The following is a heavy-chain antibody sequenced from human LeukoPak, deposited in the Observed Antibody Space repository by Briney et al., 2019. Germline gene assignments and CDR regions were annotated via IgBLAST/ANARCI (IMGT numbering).Heavy chain of an antibody. Sequence: GGSLRLSCTASGFTFGDYAMSWFRQAPGKGLEWVGFIRSKAYGGTTEYAASVKGRFTISRDDSKSIAYLQMNSLKTEDTAVYYCTSSIAVAGGTYAFDIWGQGTMVTVSS. CDR2: IRSKAYGGTT. J-gene: IGHJ3*02. CDR3: TSSIAVAGGTYAFDI. CDR1: GFTFGDYA. D-gene: IGHD6-19*01. V-gene: IGHV3-49*03.